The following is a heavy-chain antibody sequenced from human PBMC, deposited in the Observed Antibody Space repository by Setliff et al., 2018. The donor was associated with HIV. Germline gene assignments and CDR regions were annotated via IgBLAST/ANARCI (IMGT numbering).Heavy chain of an antibody. V-gene: IGHV4-39*07. Sequence: LSLTCTVSGGSISSSSYYWGWIRQPPGKGLEWIGSIYYSGSTYYNPSLKSRVTILVDTSKNQFSLKLSSVTAADTAVYYCASTGYSSGWSFDYWGQGTLVTVSS. D-gene: IGHD6-19*01. CDR1: GGSISSSSYY. J-gene: IGHJ4*02. CDR2: IYYSGST. CDR3: ASTGYSSGWSFDY.